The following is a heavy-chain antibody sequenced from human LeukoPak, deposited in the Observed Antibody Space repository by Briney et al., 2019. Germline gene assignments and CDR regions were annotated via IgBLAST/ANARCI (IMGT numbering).Heavy chain of an antibody. J-gene: IGHJ4*02. CDR1: GFTFSSYR. D-gene: IGHD3-16*01. CDR3: ARKRNVGSGLYLYYFDY. Sequence: PGGSLTLSCAASGFTFSSYRMSWVRQAPGKGLEWVANINQGGSEKYYVDSVKGRFTISRDNAKNSLYLQMNSLRVEDTAVYYCARKRNVGSGLYLYYFDYWGQGTLVTVSS. V-gene: IGHV3-7*01. CDR2: INQGGSEK.